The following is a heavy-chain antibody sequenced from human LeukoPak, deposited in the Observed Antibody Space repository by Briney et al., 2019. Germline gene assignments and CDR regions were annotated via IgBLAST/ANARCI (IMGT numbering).Heavy chain of an antibody. V-gene: IGHV3-48*02. D-gene: IGHD3-3*02. CDR3: ARLLATWDYYYMDV. CDR1: GFRFSTYS. J-gene: IGHJ6*03. Sequence: GGSLRLSCAGSGFRFSTYSIKWVRQAPGKGLEWVSHIGGSGSFIYYADSVRGRFTITRDNAKNSVYLQMNSLRDEDTAVYFCARLLATWDYYYMDVWGKGTTVTVSS. CDR2: IGGSGSFI.